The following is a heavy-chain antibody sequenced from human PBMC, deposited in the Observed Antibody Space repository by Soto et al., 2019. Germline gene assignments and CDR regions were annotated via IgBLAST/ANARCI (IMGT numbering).Heavy chain of an antibody. V-gene: IGHV3-30*18. CDR3: AKDRDQQWRVGGIDV. Sequence: GGSLRLSCAASGFTFSSYGMHWVRQAPGKGLEWVAVISYDGSNKYYADSVKGRFTISRDNSKNTLYLQMNSLRAEDTAVYYCAKDRDQQWRVGGIDVWGQGTTVTVSS. J-gene: IGHJ6*02. CDR1: GFTFSSYG. CDR2: ISYDGSNK. D-gene: IGHD6-19*01.